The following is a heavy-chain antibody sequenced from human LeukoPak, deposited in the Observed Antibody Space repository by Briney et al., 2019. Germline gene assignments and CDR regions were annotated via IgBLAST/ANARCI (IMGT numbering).Heavy chain of an antibody. CDR1: GYTFTGYY. CDR2: INPNSGGT. CDR3: ARESEQWLVRGIGY. J-gene: IGHJ4*02. Sequence: ASVKVSCKASGYTFTGYYMHWVRQAPGQGLEWMGWINPNSGGTNYARKFQGRVTMTRDTSISTAYMELSRLRSDDTAVYYCARESEQWLVRGIGYWGQGTLVTVSS. V-gene: IGHV1-2*02. D-gene: IGHD6-19*01.